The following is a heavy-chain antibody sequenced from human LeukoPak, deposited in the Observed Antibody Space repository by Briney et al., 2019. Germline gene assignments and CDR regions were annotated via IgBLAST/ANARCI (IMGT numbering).Heavy chain of an antibody. J-gene: IGHJ4*02. V-gene: IGHV3-74*01. CDR1: GFTFSSYR. Sequence: GGSLRLSCAASGFTFSSYRMHWVRQAPGKGLVWVSRINSDGSSTSYADSVKGRFTISRGNAKNTLYLQMNSLRAEDTAVYYCARDLDYDVLGDYWGQGTLVTVSS. CDR3: ARDLDYDVLGDY. D-gene: IGHD3-22*01. CDR2: INSDGSST.